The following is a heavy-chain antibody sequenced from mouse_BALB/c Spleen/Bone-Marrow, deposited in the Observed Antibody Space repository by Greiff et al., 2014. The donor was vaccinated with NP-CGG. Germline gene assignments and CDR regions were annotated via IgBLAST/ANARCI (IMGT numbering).Heavy chain of an antibody. Sequence: DLVKPGASVKLSCKASGYTFTSYWINWIKQRPGQGLEWIGRIAPGSGSTYYNEMFKGKATLTVDKSSSTAYIQLSSLPSEYSAVYFCARFPFYYGSSFCYFDDWGQGTTLTVSS. D-gene: IGHD1-1*01. CDR2: IAPGSGST. CDR3: ARFPFYYGSSFCYFDD. J-gene: IGHJ2*01. CDR1: GYTFTSYW. V-gene: IGHV1S41*01.